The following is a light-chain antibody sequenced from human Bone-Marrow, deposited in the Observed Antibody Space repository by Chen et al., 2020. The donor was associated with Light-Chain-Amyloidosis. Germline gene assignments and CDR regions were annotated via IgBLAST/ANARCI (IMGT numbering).Light chain of an antibody. CDR3: SSFTITNTWI. J-gene: IGLJ2*01. CDR1: SSDVGGYNY. CDR2: EVT. V-gene: IGLV2-14*01. Sequence: QSALTQPASVSGSPGQSITIPLTGTSSDVGGYNYVSWYQQHPGQAPKLMIYEVTNRPSGISIRFSGSKSGNTASLTISGLQAEDEADYYCSSFTITNTWIFGGGTKLTVL.